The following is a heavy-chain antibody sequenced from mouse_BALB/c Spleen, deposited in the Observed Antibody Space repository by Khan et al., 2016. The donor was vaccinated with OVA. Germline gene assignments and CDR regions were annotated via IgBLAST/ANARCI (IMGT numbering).Heavy chain of an antibody. CDR3: ARQPYYQYSIIDY. D-gene: IGHD2-10*01. J-gene: IGHJ4*01. Sequence: QVQLKESGPGLVAPSQSLSITCTISGFSLTNYGVHWVRQPPGKGLEWLVVIWSDGSTTNNSALKSRLSISKDNSKSQVFLKMNSLQTDDTAMYYCARQPYYQYSIIDYWGQGTSVTVSS. CDR1: GFSLTNYG. V-gene: IGHV2-6-1*01. CDR2: IWSDGST.